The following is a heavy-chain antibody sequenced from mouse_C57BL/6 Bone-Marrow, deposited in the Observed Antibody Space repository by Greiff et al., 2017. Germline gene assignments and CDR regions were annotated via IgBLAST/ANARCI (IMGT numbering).Heavy chain of an antibody. CDR3: ARWAYGA. CDR1: GYTFTSYW. V-gene: IGHV1-7*01. D-gene: IGHD1-1*01. Sequence: VQLQQPGAELVKPGASVKMSCKASGYTFTSYWITWVKQRPGPGLEWIGYINPSSGYTKYNQKFKDKATLTADKSSSTAYMQLSSLTYEDSAVYYCARWAYGAWGQGTLVTVSA. J-gene: IGHJ3*01. CDR2: INPSSGYT.